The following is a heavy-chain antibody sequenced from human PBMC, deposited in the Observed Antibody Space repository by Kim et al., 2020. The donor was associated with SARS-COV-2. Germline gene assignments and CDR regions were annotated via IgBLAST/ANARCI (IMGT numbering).Heavy chain of an antibody. J-gene: IGHJ4*02. CDR1: GGSISSSSYY. D-gene: IGHD3-3*01. CDR3: ARAQGPNNYDFWSGYYAVFDY. CDR2: IYYSGST. Sequence: SETLSLTCTVSGGSISSSSYYWGWIRQPPGKGLEWIGSIYYSGSTYYNPSLKSRVTISVDTSKNQFSLKLSSVTAADTAVYYCARAQGPNNYDFWSGYYAVFDYWGQGTLVTVSS. V-gene: IGHV4-39*07.